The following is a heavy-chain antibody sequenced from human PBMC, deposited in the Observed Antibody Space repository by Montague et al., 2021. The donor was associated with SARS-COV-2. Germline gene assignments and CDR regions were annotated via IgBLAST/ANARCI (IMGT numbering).Heavy chain of an antibody. CDR1: GGSFSGYY. V-gene: IGHV4-34*01. CDR3: ARVAGGYYHDSSAYFDY. CDR2: INQSGST. Sequence: SETLSLTRAVYGGSFSGYYWSWIRQPPGKGLEWIGEINQSGSTNYNPSLKSRVALSVDTSKKQFSLKLSSLTAADTAVYYCARVAGGYYHDSSAYFDYWGQGSLVTVSS. J-gene: IGHJ4*02. D-gene: IGHD3-22*01.